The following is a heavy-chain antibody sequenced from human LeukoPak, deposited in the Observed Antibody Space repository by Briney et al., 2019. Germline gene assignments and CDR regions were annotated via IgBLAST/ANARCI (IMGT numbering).Heavy chain of an antibody. CDR1: GFTFRNYA. J-gene: IGHJ3*02. D-gene: IGHD3-10*02. CDR3: AKCSASYYNDAFDI. Sequence: GGSLRLSCAASGFTFRNYALSWVRQAPGKGLEWVSAIGGSGDTTYYADSVKGRFTIPRDNSKNTLYLQMNHLRAEDTAIYYCAKCSASYYNDAFDIWGRGTMVTVSS. V-gene: IGHV3-23*01. CDR2: IGGSGDTT.